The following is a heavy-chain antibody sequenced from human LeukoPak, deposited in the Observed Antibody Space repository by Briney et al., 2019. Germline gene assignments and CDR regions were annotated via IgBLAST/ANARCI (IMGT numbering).Heavy chain of an antibody. V-gene: IGHV4-34*01. CDR3: ARLQLRVAARHRPAPTWVIDY. J-gene: IGHJ4*02. CDR1: GGSFSGYY. Sequence: SETLSLTCAVYGGSFSGYYWSWIRQPPGKGLEWIGEINHSGSTNYNPSLKGRVPISVDTSKNQFSLKLSSVTAADTAVSYCARLQLRVAARHRPAPTWVIDYWGQGTLVTVSS. CDR2: INHSGST. D-gene: IGHD6-13*01.